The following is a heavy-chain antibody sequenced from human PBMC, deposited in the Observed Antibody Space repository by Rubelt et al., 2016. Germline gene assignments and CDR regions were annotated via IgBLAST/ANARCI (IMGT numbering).Heavy chain of an antibody. CDR1: GGSMSSSDDY. V-gene: IGHV4-39*01. CDR3: ARRRGATGWFDP. J-gene: IGHJ5*02. D-gene: IGHD3-10*01. CDR2: IYSGGNT. Sequence: QLQLQESGPGLVKPSETLSLTCNVSGGSMSSSDDYWGWIRQPPGKGLEWIGSIYSGGNTYYNASLKSRVTISVDTSKTQFSLNLGSVAAADTAVYYCARRRGATGWFDPWGQGTLVTVSS.